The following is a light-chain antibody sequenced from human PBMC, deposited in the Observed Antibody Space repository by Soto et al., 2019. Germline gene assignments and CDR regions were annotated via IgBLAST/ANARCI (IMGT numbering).Light chain of an antibody. V-gene: IGKV3-20*01. J-gene: IGKJ1*01. CDR2: GAS. Sequence: EIVLTQSPGTLSFWKLARAYPXCRTSQSVSSSYVAWYQQTPGQAPRLLIYGASSRATGIPDRFSCSFSGTDFTLTISRLEPEDFTVYYCQQYGRSPWTFGQGTKVDIK. CDR3: QQYGRSPWT. CDR1: QSVSSSY.